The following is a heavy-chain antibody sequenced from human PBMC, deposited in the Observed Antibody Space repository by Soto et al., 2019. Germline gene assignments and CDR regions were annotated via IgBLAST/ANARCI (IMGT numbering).Heavy chain of an antibody. D-gene: IGHD2-8*01. V-gene: IGHV4-39*01. CDR2: FYYRGSN. CDR1: GRSVSNSNFY. Sequence: RSLTCSVSGRSVSNSNFYWGWIRQSPGKGLEWIGSFYYRGSNYSRSTVNSQATISVDTSKNQCSLNLNTVTASDTAVYYWVSQRTSVLTQAYFAYWGPGALVTVSS. J-gene: IGHJ4*02. CDR3: VSQRTSVLTQAYFAY.